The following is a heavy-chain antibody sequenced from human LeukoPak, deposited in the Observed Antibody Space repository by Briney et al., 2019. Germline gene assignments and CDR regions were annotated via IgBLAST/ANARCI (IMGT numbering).Heavy chain of an antibody. CDR1: GGSISSSSYY. CDR3: ARDFKSTFDI. J-gene: IGHJ3*02. V-gene: IGHV4-39*07. CDR2: IYHSGST. Sequence: SETLSLTCTVSGGSISSSSYYWGWIRQPPGKGLEWIGSIYHSGSTNYNPSLKSRVTISIDKSKNQFSLKLSSVTAADTAVYYCARDFKSTFDIWGQGTMVTVSS.